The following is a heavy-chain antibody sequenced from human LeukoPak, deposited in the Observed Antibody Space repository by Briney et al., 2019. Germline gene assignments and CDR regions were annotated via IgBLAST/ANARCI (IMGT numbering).Heavy chain of an antibody. V-gene: IGHV3-33*01. CDR2: IWYDGSNK. J-gene: IGHJ6*03. D-gene: IGHD6-13*01. Sequence: GGSLRLSCAASGFTFSSYGMHWVRQAPGKGLEWVAVIWYDGSNKYYADSVKGRFTISRDNSKNTLYPQMNSLRAEDTAVYYCARGTIAAAGSSNYMDVWGKGTTVTVSS. CDR1: GFTFSSYG. CDR3: ARGTIAAAGSSNYMDV.